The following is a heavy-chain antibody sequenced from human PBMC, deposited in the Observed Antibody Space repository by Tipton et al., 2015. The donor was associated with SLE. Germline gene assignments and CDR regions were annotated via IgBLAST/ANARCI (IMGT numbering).Heavy chain of an antibody. J-gene: IGHJ1*01. CDR2: ISSSSNYI. CDR3: ARGTLSQGEGYFQH. Sequence: GSLRLSCAASGFTFSSYTMNWVRQAPGKGLDWVSSISSSSNYIYCADSVKGRFTISRDNAKNSLYLQMNNLRAEDTAVYYCARGTLSQGEGYFQHWGQGTLVAVSS. CDR1: GFTFSSYT. V-gene: IGHV3-21*01.